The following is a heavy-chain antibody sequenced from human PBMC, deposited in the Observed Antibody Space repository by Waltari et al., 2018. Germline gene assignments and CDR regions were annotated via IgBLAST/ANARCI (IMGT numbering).Heavy chain of an antibody. CDR3: ARVPRIAVAGTRGAPFYFDY. D-gene: IGHD6-19*01. J-gene: IGHJ4*02. CDR2: IIPIFGTA. V-gene: IGHV1-69*13. Sequence: QVQLVQSGAEVKKPGSSVKVSCKASGGTFSSYAISWVRQAPGQGLEWMGGIIPIFGTANYAQKFQGRVTITADESTSTAYMELSSLRSEDTAVYYCARVPRIAVAGTRGAPFYFDYWGQGTLVTVSS. CDR1: GGTFSSYA.